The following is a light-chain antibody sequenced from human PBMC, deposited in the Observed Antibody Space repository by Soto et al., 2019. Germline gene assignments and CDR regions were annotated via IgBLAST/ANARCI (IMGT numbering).Light chain of an antibody. CDR1: QSVSTY. CDR2: DTS. Sequence: EIVLTQSPATLSLSPGERATLSCRASQSVSTYLAWYQQKPGQAPRLLIFDTSNRTTGIPARFSGSGSGTDFTLTISGLEPEDFALYYCQQRSNLPLTFGGGTRVQIK. V-gene: IGKV3-11*01. CDR3: QQRSNLPLT. J-gene: IGKJ4*01.